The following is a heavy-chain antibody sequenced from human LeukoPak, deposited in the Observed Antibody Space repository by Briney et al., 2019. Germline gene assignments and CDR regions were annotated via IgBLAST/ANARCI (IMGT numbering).Heavy chain of an antibody. CDR3: ARESDYGDAFDI. CDR1: GGSICSLY. Sequence: SETLSLTCTVSGGSICSLYWSWLRQPPGKGRVWIVYIYYSGSTNYNPSLKSRVTISVATSKNQFSLKLSSVTAADTAVYYCARESDYGDAFDIWGQGTMVTVSS. J-gene: IGHJ3*02. V-gene: IGHV4-59*01. CDR2: IYYSGST. D-gene: IGHD4-17*01.